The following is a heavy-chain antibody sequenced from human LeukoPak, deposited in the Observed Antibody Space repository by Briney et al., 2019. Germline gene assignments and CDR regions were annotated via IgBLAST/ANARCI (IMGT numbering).Heavy chain of an antibody. V-gene: IGHV3-48*03. CDR1: GXILSNYE. CDR3: ARDLPTGTYRAYFDN. CDR2: ISSTGGDM. Sequence: PGGSLRLSCAGSGXILSNYEMNWVRQAPGKGLEWVSYISSTGGDMYYADSVKGRFTISRDNAEKSVYLQMNSLRAEDTAVYYCARDLPTGTYRAYFDNWGQGTLVTVSS. J-gene: IGHJ4*02. D-gene: IGHD1-26*01.